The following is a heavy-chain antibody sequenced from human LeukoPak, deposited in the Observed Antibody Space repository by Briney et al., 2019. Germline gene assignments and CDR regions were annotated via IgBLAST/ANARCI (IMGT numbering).Heavy chain of an antibody. D-gene: IGHD4-17*01. CDR3: ATDQTNNNNGDPTSDYSYGMDV. Sequence: ASAKGSCNVAADSLTELSLLWGLRDPGERGVWRGGFVPEDGETNYAEKFQSRVNMTEDTSTETAYMELSSLRSEDTAVYYCATDQTNNNNGDPTSDYSYGMDVWGQGTTVTVSS. CDR1: ADSLTELS. CDR2: FVPEDGET. V-gene: IGHV1-24*01. J-gene: IGHJ6*02.